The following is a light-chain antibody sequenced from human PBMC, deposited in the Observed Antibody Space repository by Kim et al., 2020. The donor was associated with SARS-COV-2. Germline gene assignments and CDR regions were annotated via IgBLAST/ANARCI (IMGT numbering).Light chain of an antibody. CDR2: RIS. CDR3: QQLNSYPIT. J-gene: IGKJ5*01. V-gene: IGKV1-9*01. Sequence: AAVGERVTCTGRDRQVGGSELAWYQKKPGKAPELLIYRISTLQSGVPSRFSGSGSGTEITLTISSLQPEDFATYYWQQLNSYPITFGQGTRLEIK. CDR1: QVGGSE.